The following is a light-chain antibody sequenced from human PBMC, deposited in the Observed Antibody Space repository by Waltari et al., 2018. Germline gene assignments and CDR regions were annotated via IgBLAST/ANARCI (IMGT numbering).Light chain of an antibody. Sequence: DIQMTQSPSTLSASVGDRVTITCRAIQSISSWLAWYHQKPGKAPNHLIDNASNLKSGVPSRFSGSGSGTEFTLTISSLQPDDFATYYCQQYHIYPITFGQGSRLEIK. CDR1: QSISSW. CDR3: QQYHIYPIT. CDR2: NAS. V-gene: IGKV1-5*03. J-gene: IGKJ5*01.